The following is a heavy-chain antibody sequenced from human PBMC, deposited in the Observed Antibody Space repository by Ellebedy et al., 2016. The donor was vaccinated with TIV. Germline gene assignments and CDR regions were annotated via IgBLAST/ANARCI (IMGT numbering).Heavy chain of an antibody. Sequence: GESLKISCAASGFTFSSYWMSWVRQAPGKGLEWVANIKQDGSEKYYVDSVKGRFTISRDNAKNSLYLQMNSLRAEDTAVYYCARDRHWLVPTWFDPWGQGTLVTVSS. CDR2: IKQDGSEK. J-gene: IGHJ5*02. V-gene: IGHV3-7*01. CDR1: GFTFSSYW. CDR3: ARDRHWLVPTWFDP. D-gene: IGHD6-19*01.